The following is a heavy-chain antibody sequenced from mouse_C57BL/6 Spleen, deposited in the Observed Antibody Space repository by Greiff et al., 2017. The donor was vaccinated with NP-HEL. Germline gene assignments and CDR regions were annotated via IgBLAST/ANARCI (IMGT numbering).Heavy chain of an antibody. J-gene: IGHJ1*03. CDR1: GYTFTDYY. V-gene: IGHV1-76*01. CDR3: ARSRGYDYGWYFDV. Sequence: VQVVESGAELVRPGASVKLSCKASGYTFTDYYINWVKQRPGQGLEWIARIYPGSGNTYYNEKFKGKATLTAEKSSSTAYMQLSSLTSEDSAVYFCARSRGYDYGWYFDVWGTGTTVTVSS. D-gene: IGHD2-4*01. CDR2: IYPGSGNT.